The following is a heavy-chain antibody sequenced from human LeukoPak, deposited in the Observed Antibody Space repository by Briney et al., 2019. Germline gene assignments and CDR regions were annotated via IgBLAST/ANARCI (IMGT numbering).Heavy chain of an antibody. J-gene: IGHJ4*02. CDR1: GFTFSSYG. D-gene: IGHD5-18*01. CDR3: ARVVSAIGNDY. Sequence: GRSLRLSCAASGFTFSSYGMHWVRQAPGKGLEWVAVISYDGSNKYYADSVKGRFTISRDNSKNTLYLQMNSLRAEDTAVYYCARVVSAIGNDYWGQGTLVTVSS. CDR2: ISYDGSNK. V-gene: IGHV3-30*03.